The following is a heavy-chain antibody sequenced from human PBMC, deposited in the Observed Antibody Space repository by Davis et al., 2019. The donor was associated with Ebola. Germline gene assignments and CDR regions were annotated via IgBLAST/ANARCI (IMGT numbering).Heavy chain of an antibody. D-gene: IGHD1-20*01. V-gene: IGHV1-8*01. CDR1: AYTFNRYG. J-gene: IGHJ5*02. Sequence: AASVKVSCKASAYTFNRYGISWVRQAPGQGLEWMGWMNPNSGNTGYAQKFQGRVTMTRNTSINTAYMELSSLRSEDTAVYYCARVRYNWNGFDPWGQGTLVTVSS. CDR2: MNPNSGNT. CDR3: ARVRYNWNGFDP.